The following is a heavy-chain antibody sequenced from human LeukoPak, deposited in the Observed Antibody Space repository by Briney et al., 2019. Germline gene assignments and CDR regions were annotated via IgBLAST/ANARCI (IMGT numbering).Heavy chain of an antibody. CDR1: GFTFSSYG. V-gene: IGHV3-33*01. Sequence: PGRSLRLSCAASGFTFSSYGMHWVRQAPGKGLEWVAVIWYDGSDKYYADSVKGRFTISRDNSKNTLYLQMNSLRAEDTAVYYCARDCCSGGSCYGIAYWGQGTLVTVSS. D-gene: IGHD2-15*01. CDR3: ARDCCSGGSCYGIAY. CDR2: IWYDGSDK. J-gene: IGHJ4*02.